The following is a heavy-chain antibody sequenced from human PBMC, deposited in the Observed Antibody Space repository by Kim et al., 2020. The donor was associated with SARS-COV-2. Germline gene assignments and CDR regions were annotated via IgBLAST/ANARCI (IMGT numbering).Heavy chain of an antibody. D-gene: IGHD4-17*01. CDR3: ASGGATTVTTSGPHDY. J-gene: IGHJ4*02. Sequence: KFQGRVTITADNSTSTAYMELSSLRSEDTAVYYCASGGATTVTTSGPHDYWGQGTLVTVSS. V-gene: IGHV1-69*02.